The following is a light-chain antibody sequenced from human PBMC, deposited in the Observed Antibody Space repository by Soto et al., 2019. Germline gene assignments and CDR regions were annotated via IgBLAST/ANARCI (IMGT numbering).Light chain of an antibody. CDR2: SNN. Sequence: QSVLTQPPSASGTPGQRVTISCSGRSANIGNNYVCWYQQFPGTASKLLIYSNNQRPSGVPDRFSGSKSGTSASLAISGLRSEDEGDYYCVSWDDSLSGLVFGTGTKLTVL. V-gene: IGLV1-47*02. CDR1: SANIGNNY. J-gene: IGLJ1*01. CDR3: VSWDDSLSGLV.